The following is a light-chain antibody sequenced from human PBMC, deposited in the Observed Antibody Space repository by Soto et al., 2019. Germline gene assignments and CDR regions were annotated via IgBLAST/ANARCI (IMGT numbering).Light chain of an antibody. J-gene: IGLJ2*01. CDR3: CSYAGSSPVV. V-gene: IGLV2-23*02. CDR1: SSDVGSYNH. Sequence: QSALTQPASVSGSPGQSITISCTGTSSDVGSYNHVSWYQQHPGKAPKLMIYEVSKRHSGVSNRFSGSKSGNTASLTISGLQAEDEADYYCCSYAGSSPVVFGGGTKVTVL. CDR2: EVS.